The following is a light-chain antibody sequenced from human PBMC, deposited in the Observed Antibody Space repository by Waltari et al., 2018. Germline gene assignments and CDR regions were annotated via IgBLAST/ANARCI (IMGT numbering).Light chain of an antibody. V-gene: IGKV3-20*01. J-gene: IGKJ1*01. CDR2: RAS. CDR1: QTVGSSS. CDR3: QQHGTLPAT. Sequence: EIVLTQSPGTASLSPGERVTLSCRDSQTVGSSSLAWYQQKPGQAPRLVIYRASRRATGIPDRFSGRRSGTDFSLTISRLEPEDFAVYYCQQHGTLPATFGQGTKVEIK.